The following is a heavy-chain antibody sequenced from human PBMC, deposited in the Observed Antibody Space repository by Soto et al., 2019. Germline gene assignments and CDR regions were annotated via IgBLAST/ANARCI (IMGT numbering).Heavy chain of an antibody. J-gene: IGHJ6*02. V-gene: IGHV3-9*01. CDR2: IDWNGGST. CDR1: GFTFDDYA. D-gene: IGHD1-26*01. CDR3: VKGRGMYFVYIGLDV. Sequence: EVQLVESGGGLVQPGRSLRLSCVAPGFTFDDYAMHWVRQTPGKGLEWVSSIDWNGGSTAYADSVKGRFTISRDNASNSLALQLNSRRPDDTALYYCVKGRGMYFVYIGLDVWGQGTPVTVSS.